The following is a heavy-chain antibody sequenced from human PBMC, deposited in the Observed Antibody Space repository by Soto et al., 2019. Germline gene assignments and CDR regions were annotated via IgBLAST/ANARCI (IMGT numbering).Heavy chain of an antibody. D-gene: IGHD1-26*01. CDR2: MNPNSSNT. CDR1: GYTFTSYD. J-gene: IGHJ4*02. V-gene: IGHV1-8*01. CDR3: ARGCCGLASFDY. Sequence: ASVKVSCKASGYTFTSYDINWVRQATGQGLEWMGWMNPNSSNTGYAQKFQGRVTMTRNTSISTAYMELSSLRSEDTAVYYCARGCCGLASFDYWGQGTLVTVSS.